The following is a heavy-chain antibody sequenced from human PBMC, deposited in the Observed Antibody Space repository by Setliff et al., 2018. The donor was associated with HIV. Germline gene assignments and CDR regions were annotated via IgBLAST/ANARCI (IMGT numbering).Heavy chain of an antibody. CDR2: FDPDDGET. J-gene: IGHJ6*03. D-gene: IGHD3-3*01. V-gene: IGHV1-24*01. Sequence: ASVKVSCKVSGYSLTELSMHWVRQAPGKGLEWMGGFDPDDGETVYAQDFQGRVTMTTDTSTSTVYMELRSLRSDDTAVYYCARDQGFWSGFTYNYYMDVWGKGTTVTVSS. CDR3: ARDQGFWSGFTYNYYMDV. CDR1: GYSLTELS.